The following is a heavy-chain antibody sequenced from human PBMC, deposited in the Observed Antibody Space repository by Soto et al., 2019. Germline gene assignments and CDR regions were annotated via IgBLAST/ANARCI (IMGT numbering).Heavy chain of an antibody. CDR3: ATPAEALDTVMLKCLPH. Sequence: SVKVSCKASGGTFSHSAIIWVRQAPGQGLEWMGGILPIFGTPNYAQKFQGRLTISADEFSSTAYMELNILRSEDTAVYYCATPAEALDTVMLKCLPHWVQVTLVTVS. D-gene: IGHD5-18*01. CDR1: GGTFSHSA. J-gene: IGHJ1*01. V-gene: IGHV1-69*13. CDR2: ILPIFGTP.